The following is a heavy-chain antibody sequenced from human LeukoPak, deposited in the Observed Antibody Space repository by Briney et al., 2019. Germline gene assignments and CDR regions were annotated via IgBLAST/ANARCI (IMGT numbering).Heavy chain of an antibody. V-gene: IGHV3-30*04. CDR2: ISYDGSDK. CDR1: GFTFSIYA. CDR3: ARDTYLWFGESNDYMDV. J-gene: IGHJ6*03. Sequence: SGGSLRLSCAASGFTFSIYAMHWVRQAPGKGLEWVAVISYDGSDKYYADSVKGRFTISRDNAKNSLYLQMNSLRAEDTAVYYCARDTYLWFGESNDYMDVWGKGTTVTVSS. D-gene: IGHD3-10*01.